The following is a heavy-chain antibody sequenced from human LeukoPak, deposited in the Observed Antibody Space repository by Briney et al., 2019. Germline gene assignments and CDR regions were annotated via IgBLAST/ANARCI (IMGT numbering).Heavy chain of an antibody. J-gene: IGHJ5*02. CDR1: GGSISSSNW. CDR3: ARSTAAEGPTHNWFDP. D-gene: IGHD6-13*01. V-gene: IGHV4-4*02. Sequence: PSGTLSLTCAVSGGSISSSNWWSWVRQPPGKGLEWIGEIYHSGSTNYSPSLKSRVTISVDKSKNQFSLKLTSVTAADTAVYYCARSTAAEGPTHNWFDPWGQGTLVTVSS. CDR2: IYHSGST.